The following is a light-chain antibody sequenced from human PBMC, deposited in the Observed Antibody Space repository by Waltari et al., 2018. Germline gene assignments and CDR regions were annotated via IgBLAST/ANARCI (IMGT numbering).Light chain of an antibody. Sequence: QSVLTQPPSASGTPGQRVTISCSGSRPNVGNNYVYWYQQRPGTAPKLLIYRNNQRPSGVPDRFSGSKSGTSASLAISGLRSEDEADYYCAAWDDSLSGRVFGGGTKVTVL. CDR1: RPNVGNNY. V-gene: IGLV1-47*01. CDR3: AAWDDSLSGRV. J-gene: IGLJ3*02. CDR2: RNN.